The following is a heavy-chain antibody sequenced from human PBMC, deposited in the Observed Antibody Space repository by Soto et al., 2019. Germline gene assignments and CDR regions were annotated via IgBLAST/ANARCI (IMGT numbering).Heavy chain of an antibody. CDR1: GFTFSSYA. Sequence: EVQLLESGGGLEQPGGSLRLSCAASGFTFSSYAMSWVRQAPGKGLEWVSTISGSGGNAYYADSVKGRFSISRDNSKNTPRLQMNIQRADDTAVYYWAKDGASVSYPPYYYFGMDGWGQGTTVTVSS. D-gene: IGHD1-26*01. CDR2: ISGSGGNA. J-gene: IGHJ6*02. CDR3: AKDGASVSYPPYYYFGMDG. V-gene: IGHV3-23*01.